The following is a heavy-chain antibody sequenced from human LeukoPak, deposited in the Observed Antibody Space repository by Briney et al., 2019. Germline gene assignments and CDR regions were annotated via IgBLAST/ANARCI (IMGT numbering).Heavy chain of an antibody. D-gene: IGHD2-8*01. CDR2: ISGSGGST. J-gene: IGHJ4*02. Sequence: PGGSLRLSCAASGFTFSSYAMSWVRQAPGKGLEWVSAISGSGGSTYYADSVKGRFTISRDNSKNTLYLQMNSLRAEDAAVYYCAKGTIVLMVYAIYFDYWGQGTLVTVSS. CDR1: GFTFSSYA. V-gene: IGHV3-23*01. CDR3: AKGTIVLMVYAIYFDY.